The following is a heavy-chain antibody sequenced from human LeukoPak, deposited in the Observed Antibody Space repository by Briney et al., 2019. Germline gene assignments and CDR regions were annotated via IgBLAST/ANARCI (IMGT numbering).Heavy chain of an antibody. V-gene: IGHV1-2*02. CDR2: INPNSGGT. J-gene: IGHJ6*03. CDR3: ARSPESYYYYMDV. Sequence: ASVKVSCKASGYTFTGYYMHWVRQAPGQGLEWMGWINPNSGGTNYAQKFQGRVTMTRDTSISTAHMELSSLRSEDTAVYYCARSPESYYYYMDVWGKGTTVTVSS. CDR1: GYTFTGYY.